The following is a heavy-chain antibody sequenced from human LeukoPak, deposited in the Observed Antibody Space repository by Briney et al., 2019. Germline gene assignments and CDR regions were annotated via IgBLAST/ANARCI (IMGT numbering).Heavy chain of an antibody. D-gene: IGHD5-12*01. V-gene: IGHV3-23*01. CDR2: IRSNGGDT. Sequence: GGSLRLSCAASGFTFSEYSMSWVRQAPGKGLEWVSNIRSNGGDTYYTDSVKGRFTISRDNSKNTLYLEMNSLRAEDTAVYYCAKGGYSTWFDPWGQGTLVTVSS. J-gene: IGHJ5*02. CDR1: GFTFSEYS. CDR3: AKGGYSTWFDP.